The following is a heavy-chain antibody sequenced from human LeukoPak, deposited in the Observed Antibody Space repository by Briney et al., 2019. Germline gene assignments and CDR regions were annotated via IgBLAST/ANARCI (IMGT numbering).Heavy chain of an antibody. CDR1: GGSISSNNW. V-gene: IGHV4-4*02. Sequence: SGTLSLTCAVSGGSISSNNWWSLVRQPPGKGLEWIGEIYHHGAPNYNPSLKSRVTLSVDKSKNQFSLELSSVTAADTGVYYCARGPSVAAHLDYWGQGTLVTVSS. J-gene: IGHJ4*02. CDR3: ARGPSVAAHLDY. D-gene: IGHD5-12*01. CDR2: IYHHGAP.